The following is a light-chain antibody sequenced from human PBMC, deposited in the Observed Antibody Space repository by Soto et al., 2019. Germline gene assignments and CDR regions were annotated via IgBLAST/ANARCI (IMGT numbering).Light chain of an antibody. CDR3: SSSKGTTSSV. CDR1: YSHIGAYNY. Sequence: SLLAKRPAASVSPGQSVTIPGTVSYSHIGAYNYVSWYQQRPGDAPKLIIYEVSKRPSGVPDRIFASKFGNTASLTVSALQADDEANYYCSSSKGTTSSVFGTGTTV. CDR2: EVS. J-gene: IGLJ1*01. V-gene: IGLV2-8*01.